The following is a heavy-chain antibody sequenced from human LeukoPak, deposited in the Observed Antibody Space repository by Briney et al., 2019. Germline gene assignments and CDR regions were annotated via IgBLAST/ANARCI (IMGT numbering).Heavy chain of an antibody. CDR1: GFTFSSYA. Sequence: GGSLRLSCAASGFTFSSYAMHWVRQAPGKGLEWVAVISYDGSNKYYADSAKGRFTISRDNSKNTLYLQMNSLRAEDTAVYYCARDSHGDSRSPFLLFYRMDVWGQGTTVTVSS. V-gene: IGHV3-30*04. CDR2: ISYDGSNK. J-gene: IGHJ6*02. D-gene: IGHD4-17*01. CDR3: ARDSHGDSRSPFLLFYRMDV.